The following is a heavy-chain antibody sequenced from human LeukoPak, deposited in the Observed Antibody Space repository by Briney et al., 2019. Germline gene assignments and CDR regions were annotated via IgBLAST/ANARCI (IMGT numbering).Heavy chain of an antibody. D-gene: IGHD1-26*01. Sequence: SVKVSCKASGFTFTSSAVQWVRQARGQRLEWIGWIVVGSGNTNYAQKFQERVTITRDMSTSTAYMELSSLRSEDTAVYYCAAYHSGSYQNLDYWGQGTPVTVSS. V-gene: IGHV1-58*01. CDR3: AAYHSGSYQNLDY. CDR2: IVVGSGNT. CDR1: GFTFTSSA. J-gene: IGHJ4*02.